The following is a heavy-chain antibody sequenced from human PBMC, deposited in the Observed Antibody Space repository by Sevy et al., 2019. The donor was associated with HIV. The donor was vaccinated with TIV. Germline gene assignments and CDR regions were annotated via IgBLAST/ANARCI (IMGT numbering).Heavy chain of an antibody. V-gene: IGHV1-2*06. J-gene: IGHJ3*02. Sequence: ASVKVSCKASGYTFTDYFIHWMRQAPGQGLEWMGRINPNSGHTNYAQKFEGRVTMTRDTSISTAYMDLSRLRSGDTAVYYCARDPMPTTVVTPNAFDIWGQGTMVTVSS. CDR3: ARDPMPTTVVTPNAFDI. CDR1: GYTFTDYF. D-gene: IGHD2-21*02. CDR2: INPNSGHT.